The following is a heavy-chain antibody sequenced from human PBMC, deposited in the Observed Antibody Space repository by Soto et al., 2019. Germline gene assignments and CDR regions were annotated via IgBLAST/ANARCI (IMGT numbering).Heavy chain of an antibody. CDR1: GFAFSDAS. Sequence: DVQLVESGGDLVKPGGSLRLSCAASGFAFSDASMSWVRQAPGKGLEWVGRIKTKSSGGTTDHAAPVKGRFTISRDDSKNTLYLQMDSLKAEDTAVYSCTPLASGHYGYDFWGQGTLVTVSS. D-gene: IGHD3-3*01. CDR2: IKTKSSGGTT. CDR3: TPLASGHYGYDF. J-gene: IGHJ4*02. V-gene: IGHV3-15*01.